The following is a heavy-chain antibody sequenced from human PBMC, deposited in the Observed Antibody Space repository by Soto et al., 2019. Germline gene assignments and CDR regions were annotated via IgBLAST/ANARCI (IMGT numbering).Heavy chain of an antibody. CDR3: VRGGSRYGSDAYDV. CDR2: IKNSGST. J-gene: IGHJ3*01. D-gene: IGHD5-18*01. V-gene: IGHV4-34*02. CDR1: AGSFSSHY. Sequence: QVQLQQWGAGLLRPSEALSLTCAVYAGSFSSHYWNWIRQPPGKGLEWIGEIKNSGSTAYNPSLKSRVTMSLDTSKNQFSLSLRSVTAADTAVYYCVRGGSRYGSDAYDVSGQGTKVTVSS.